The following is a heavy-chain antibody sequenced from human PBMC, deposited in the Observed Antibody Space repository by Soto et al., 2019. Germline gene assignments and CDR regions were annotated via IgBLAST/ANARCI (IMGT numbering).Heavy chain of an antibody. Sequence: GGSLILSCAASGFTFSSYAMSWVRQAPGKGLEWVSAISGSGGSTYYADSVKGRFTISRDNSKNTLYLQMNSLRAEDTAVYYCAKERRRLLWFGESANWFDPWGQGTLVTVSS. CDR1: GFTFSSYA. CDR3: AKERRRLLWFGESANWFDP. CDR2: ISGSGGST. V-gene: IGHV3-23*01. D-gene: IGHD3-10*01. J-gene: IGHJ5*02.